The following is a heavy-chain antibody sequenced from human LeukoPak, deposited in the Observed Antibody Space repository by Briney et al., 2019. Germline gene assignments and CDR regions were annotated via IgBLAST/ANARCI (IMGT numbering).Heavy chain of an antibody. CDR2: ISGDSDYT. CDR1: GFTFGDYA. D-gene: IGHD3-10*01. Sequence: GGSLRLSCAASGFTFGDYAMHWVRQAPGMGLEWVSLISGDSDYTYYADSVKGRFTISRDNSKNSLYLQMNTLRTEDNALYYCAKGHGSRTGDFEYSGQGTLVTVSS. CDR3: AKGHGSRTGDFEY. V-gene: IGHV3-43*02. J-gene: IGHJ4*02.